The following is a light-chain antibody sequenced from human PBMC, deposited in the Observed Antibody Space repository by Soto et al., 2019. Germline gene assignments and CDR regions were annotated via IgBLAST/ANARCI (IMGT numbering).Light chain of an antibody. Sequence: QSVLTQPASVSGSPGQSITISCTGTSSDVGSYNLVSWYQQHPGKAPKLMIYEGNKRPSGGSNRFSGSKSANTASLTISGLQTEDEADYYCCSYAGTNTFVFGTGTKLTVL. J-gene: IGLJ1*01. V-gene: IGLV2-23*01. CDR1: SSDVGSYNL. CDR2: EGN. CDR3: CSYAGTNTFV.